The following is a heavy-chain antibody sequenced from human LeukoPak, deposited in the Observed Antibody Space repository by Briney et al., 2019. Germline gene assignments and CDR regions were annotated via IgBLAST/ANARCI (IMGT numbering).Heavy chain of an antibody. CDR1: GFTFSSYA. CDR2: ISGSGGST. D-gene: IGHD3-9*01. Sequence: GGSLRLSCAASGFTFSSYAMSWVRQAPGKGLEWVSAISGSGGSTYYADSVRGRFTISRDNSKNTLYLQMNSLRAEDTAVYYCAKEGGTPTLPLRYFDWHDYYYYGMDVWGQGTTVTVSS. CDR3: AKEGGTPTLPLRYFDWHDYYYYGMDV. J-gene: IGHJ6*02. V-gene: IGHV3-23*01.